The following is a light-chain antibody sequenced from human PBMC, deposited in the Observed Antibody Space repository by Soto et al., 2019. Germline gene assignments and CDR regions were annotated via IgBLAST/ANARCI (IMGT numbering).Light chain of an antibody. J-gene: IGKJ4*01. V-gene: IGKV3-15*01. CDR1: PGVGST. Sequence: ELLVTQSPDTLSVSPGERAPLSCRAIPGVGSTLAWYKQEPGRAPRLLIYDASTRATGIPARCSGAGSRTEFTLTISSLQSDDFAVYYCQHYLTWPITFGGGTRVES. CDR2: DAS. CDR3: QHYLTWPIT.